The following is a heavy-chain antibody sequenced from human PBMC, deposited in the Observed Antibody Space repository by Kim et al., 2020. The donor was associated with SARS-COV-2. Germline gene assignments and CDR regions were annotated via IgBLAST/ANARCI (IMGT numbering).Heavy chain of an antibody. D-gene: IGHD3-9*01. CDR3: ARSPGYSALNWFDP. V-gene: IGHV5-10-1*01. Sequence: SPSFQGHVTISAEKSISTAYLQWSSLKASDTAMYYCARSPGYSALNWFDPWGQGTLVTVSS. J-gene: IGHJ5*02.